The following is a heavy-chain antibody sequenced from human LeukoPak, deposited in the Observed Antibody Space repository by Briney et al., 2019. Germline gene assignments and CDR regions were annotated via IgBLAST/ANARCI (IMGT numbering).Heavy chain of an antibody. CDR1: GFNLRNCY. J-gene: IGHJ4*02. D-gene: IGHD1-7*01. CDR2: ISSSGSTI. CDR3: AKGIATGTTKIRAYFDY. Sequence: PGRSLRLSCAASGFNLRNCYMHWVRQAPGKGLEWVSYISSSGSTIYYADSVKGRFTISRDNSKNTLYLQMNSLSAEDTALYYCAKGIATGTTKIRAYFDYWGQGTLVTVSS. V-gene: IGHV3-48*01.